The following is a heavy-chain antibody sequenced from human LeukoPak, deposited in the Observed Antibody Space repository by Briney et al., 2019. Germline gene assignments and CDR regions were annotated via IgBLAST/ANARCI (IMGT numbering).Heavy chain of an antibody. CDR2: INHSGST. CDR3: ARGVVAAPQTFDY. V-gene: IGHV4-34*01. D-gene: IGHD2-15*01. J-gene: IGHJ4*02. Sequence: SETLSLTCAVYGGSFSGYYWSWIRQPPGKGLEWIGEINHSGSTNYNPSLKSRVTISVDTSKNQFSLKLSSVTAAGTAVYYCARGVVAAPQTFDYWGQGTLVTVSS. CDR1: GGSFSGYY.